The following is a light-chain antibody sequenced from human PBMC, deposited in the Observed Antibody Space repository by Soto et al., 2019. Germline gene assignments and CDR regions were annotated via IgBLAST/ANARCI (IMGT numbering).Light chain of an antibody. CDR3: QQRSNT. CDR2: GAS. CDR1: QSVSNNY. V-gene: IGKV3D-20*02. J-gene: IGKJ3*01. Sequence: EIVLTQSPGTLSLSPGERATLFCRASQSVSNNYLAWYQQKPGQAPRLLIYGASNRATGIPDRFSGSGSGTEFTLTISSLQSEDFAVYYCQQRSNTFGPGTKVDIK.